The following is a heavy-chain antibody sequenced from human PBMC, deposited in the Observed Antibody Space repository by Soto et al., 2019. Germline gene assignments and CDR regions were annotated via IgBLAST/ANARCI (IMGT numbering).Heavy chain of an antibody. CDR3: ARQGGYSYGKNWFDP. D-gene: IGHD5-18*01. Sequence: GESLKISCQGYGYSFTTYFIAWVRQVPGKGLEWIGIIYPGDSDTRYSPSFQGQVTISADKSINTAYLQWSSLKASDTAMYYCARQGGYSYGKNWFDPWGQGSLVTV. CDR2: IYPGDSDT. V-gene: IGHV5-51*01. CDR1: GYSFTTYF. J-gene: IGHJ5*02.